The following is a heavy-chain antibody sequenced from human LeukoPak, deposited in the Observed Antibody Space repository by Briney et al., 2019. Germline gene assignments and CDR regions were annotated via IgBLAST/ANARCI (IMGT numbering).Heavy chain of an antibody. V-gene: IGHV3-23*01. J-gene: IGHJ3*02. D-gene: IGHD6-13*01. Sequence: GSLRLSCAASGFTFISYAMSWVRQAPGKGLEWVSAISGSGGSTYYADSVKGRFTISRDNSKNTLYLQMNSLRAEDTAVYYCAKDFSSWDAFDIWGQGTMVTVSS. CDR3: AKDFSSWDAFDI. CDR2: ISGSGGST. CDR1: GFTFISYA.